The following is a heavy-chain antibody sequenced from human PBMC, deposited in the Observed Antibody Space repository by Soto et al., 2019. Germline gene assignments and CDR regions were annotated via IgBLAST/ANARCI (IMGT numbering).Heavy chain of an antibody. Sequence: GGSLRLSCAASGFTFSGFALYWVRQAPGKGLEWVAVISYDGSKKYYADSVKGRFTISRDNSKNTLYLQMNGLRTEDTALYYCTRDMDYGDRAFGDYWGQGTLVTVSS. J-gene: IGHJ4*02. D-gene: IGHD4-17*01. CDR3: TRDMDYGDRAFGDY. CDR2: ISYDGSKK. CDR1: GFTFSGFA. V-gene: IGHV3-30-3*01.